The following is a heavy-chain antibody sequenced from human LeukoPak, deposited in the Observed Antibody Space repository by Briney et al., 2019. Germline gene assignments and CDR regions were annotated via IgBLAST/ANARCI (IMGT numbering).Heavy chain of an antibody. Sequence: PGGSLRLSCAASGFTFSSYSMNWVRQAPGKGLEWVSYISSSSSTIYYADSVKGRFTISRDNAKNSLYLQMNSLRAEDTAVYYCARDDLVVTATFDYWGQGTLVTVSS. CDR3: ARDDLVVTATFDY. CDR2: ISSSSSTI. V-gene: IGHV3-48*01. CDR1: GFTFSSYS. D-gene: IGHD2-21*02. J-gene: IGHJ4*02.